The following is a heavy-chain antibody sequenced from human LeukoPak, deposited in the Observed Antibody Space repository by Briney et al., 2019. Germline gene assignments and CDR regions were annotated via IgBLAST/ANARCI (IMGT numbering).Heavy chain of an antibody. CDR1: GFMFDDYA. Sequence: GGSLRLSCVASGFMFDDYAMHWVRQAPGKGLEWVSGISWNSGSIGYADSVKGRFTISRDNAKNSLYLQMNSLRAEDTALYYCAKDTSYYYDSSGYFPSWGQGTLVTVSS. V-gene: IGHV3-9*01. CDR3: AKDTSYYYDSSGYFPS. CDR2: ISWNSGSI. D-gene: IGHD3-22*01. J-gene: IGHJ5*02.